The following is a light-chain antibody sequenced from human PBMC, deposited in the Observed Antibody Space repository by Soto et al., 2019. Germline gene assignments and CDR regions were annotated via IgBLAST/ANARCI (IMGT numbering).Light chain of an antibody. J-gene: IGLJ2*01. V-gene: IGLV4-69*01. CDR2: VNSDGSH. CDR3: QTWGTGIVV. Sequence: QSVLTQSPSASASLGASVKLTCTLSSGHSNFDIAWHQEQPEKGPRYLMKVNSDGSHTRGDGVPDRFSGSISGAERYLTISSLQSEDEADYYCQTWGTGIVVFGGGTKLTFL. CDR1: SGHSNFD.